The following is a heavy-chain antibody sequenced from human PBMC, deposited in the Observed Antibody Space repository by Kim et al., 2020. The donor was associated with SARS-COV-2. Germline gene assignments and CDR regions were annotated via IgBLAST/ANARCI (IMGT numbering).Heavy chain of an antibody. CDR3: ARGRRVVPAAISRSGVYYFDY. V-gene: IGHV4-34*01. Sequence: SETLSLTCAVYGGSVSGYYWSWIRQPPGKGLEWIGEINHRGSTNYNPSLKSRVTISVDTSKNQFSLKLSSVTAADTAVYYCARGRRVVPAAISRSGVYYFDYWGQGTLVTVSS. J-gene: IGHJ4*02. CDR2: INHRGST. D-gene: IGHD2-2*02. CDR1: GGSVSGYY.